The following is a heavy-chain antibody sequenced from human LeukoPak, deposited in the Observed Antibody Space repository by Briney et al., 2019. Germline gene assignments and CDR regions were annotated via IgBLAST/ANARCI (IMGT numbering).Heavy chain of an antibody. Sequence: GGSLRLSCAASGLTFDDYGMSWVRQAPGKGLEWVSGINWNGGSTGYADSVKGRFNISRDNAKNSLYLQMNSLRAEDTALYHCARDASGSINHYTAFDIWGQGTVVSVSS. J-gene: IGHJ3*02. D-gene: IGHD3-3*01. CDR2: INWNGGST. CDR3: ARDASGSINHYTAFDI. V-gene: IGHV3-20*01. CDR1: GLTFDDYG.